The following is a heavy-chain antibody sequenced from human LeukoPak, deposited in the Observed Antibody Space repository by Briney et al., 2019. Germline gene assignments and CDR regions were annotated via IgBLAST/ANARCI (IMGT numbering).Heavy chain of an antibody. J-gene: IGHJ4*02. CDR1: GFTFSSYA. CDR3: AKRRAMTPIWEAIDS. D-gene: IGHD2-21*02. V-gene: IGHV3-23*01. Sequence: GGSLRLSCAASGFTFSSYAMSWVRQAPGKRLECVSSITASGSGTSSTDSVKGRFTLSRDNSRNTLYLQMDSLRAEDTAVYYCAKRRAMTPIWEAIDSWGLGTLVSVSS. CDR2: ITASGSGT.